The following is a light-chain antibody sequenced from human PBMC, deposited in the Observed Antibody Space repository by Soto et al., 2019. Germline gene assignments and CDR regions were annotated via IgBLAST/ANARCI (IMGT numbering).Light chain of an antibody. Sequence: AIRMTQSPSSLSASTGDRVTITCRASQGISSYLAWYQQKPGKAPKLLIYAASTLQSGVPSRFSGSGSGTDFTLTISCLQSEYFVTHYCQKYYSYPYTFGQGTKLDIK. V-gene: IGKV1-8*01. CDR1: QGISSY. CDR2: AAS. J-gene: IGKJ2*01. CDR3: QKYYSYPYT.